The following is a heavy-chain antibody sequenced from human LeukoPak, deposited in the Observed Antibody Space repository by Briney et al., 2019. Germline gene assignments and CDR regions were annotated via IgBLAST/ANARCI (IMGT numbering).Heavy chain of an antibody. CDR3: ARRGDHFDY. CDR2: IYSSGST. V-gene: IGHV4-4*07. D-gene: IGHD2-21*01. J-gene: IGHJ4*02. CDR1: GGSINTYY. Sequence: SETLSLTCTVSGGSINTYYWSWIRQTAGKGLEWIGRIYSSGSTNYNPSLKSRLTMSVDTSKNQFSLNLSSVTAADTAVYYCARRGDHFDYWGQGTLVTVSS.